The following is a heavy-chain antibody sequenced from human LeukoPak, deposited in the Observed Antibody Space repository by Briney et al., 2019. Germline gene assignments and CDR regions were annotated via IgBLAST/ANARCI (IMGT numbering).Heavy chain of an antibody. Sequence: GRSLRLSCAASGFTFDDYAMHWVRQAPGKGLDWVSGISWNSGSIGYADSVKGRFTISRDNAKSTLYLQMNSLRADDMALYYCTRASGYSSGAVDYWGQGTLVTVSS. CDR1: GFTFDDYA. V-gene: IGHV3-9*03. CDR3: TRASGYSSGAVDY. D-gene: IGHD5-18*01. J-gene: IGHJ4*02. CDR2: ISWNSGSI.